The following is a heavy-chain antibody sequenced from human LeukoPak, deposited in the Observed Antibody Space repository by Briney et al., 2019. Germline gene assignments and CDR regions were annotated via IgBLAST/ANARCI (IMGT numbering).Heavy chain of an antibody. V-gene: IGHV3-33*01. CDR1: GFTFSSYG. J-gene: IGHJ4*02. CDR2: IWYDGSNK. CDR3: ARDKGYNYGYSMDY. D-gene: IGHD5-18*01. Sequence: GGSLRLSCAASGFTFSSYGMHWVRQAPGKGLEWVAVIWYDGSNKYYADSVKGRFTISRDNYKNTLYLQMNRLRAEDTAVYYCARDKGYNYGYSMDYWGQGTLVTVSS.